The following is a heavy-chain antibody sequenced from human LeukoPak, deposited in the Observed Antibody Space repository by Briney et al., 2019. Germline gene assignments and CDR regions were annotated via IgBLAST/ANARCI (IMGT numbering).Heavy chain of an antibody. D-gene: IGHD3-16*01. V-gene: IGHV4-38-2*02. CDR1: GYSITSGYY. Sequence: PSETLSLTCIVSGYSITSGYYWGWIRQPPGKGLEWIGSIYHSGDTYYNPSLKSRVTISVDTSKNQFSLKLSSVTAADTAVYYCGRTWGRADAYDMWGQGTMVTVSS. CDR3: GRTWGRADAYDM. J-gene: IGHJ3*02. CDR2: IYHSGDT.